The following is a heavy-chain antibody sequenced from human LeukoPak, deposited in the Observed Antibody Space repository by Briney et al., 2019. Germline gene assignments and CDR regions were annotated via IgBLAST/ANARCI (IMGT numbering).Heavy chain of an antibody. CDR2: INTDGNST. J-gene: IGHJ4*02. CDR3: ARGGSSWDAFDY. CDR1: GFTFSTYW. Sequence: GGSLRLSCAASGFTFSTYWMHWVRQAPGKGLLWVSRINTDGNSTRYADSVKGRFTISRDNAKNTLFLQMDSLRAEDTAVYYCARGGSSWDAFDYWGQGTLVTVSS. D-gene: IGHD6-13*01. V-gene: IGHV3-74*01.